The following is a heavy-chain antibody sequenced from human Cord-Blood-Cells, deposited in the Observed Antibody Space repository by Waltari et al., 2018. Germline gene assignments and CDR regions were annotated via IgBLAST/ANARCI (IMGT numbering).Heavy chain of an antibody. Sequence: QVQLVQSGAEVKKPGSSVKVSCKASGGTFISYAISWVRQAPAQGLEWMGGIIPIFGTANYAQKFQGRVTITADESTSTAYMELSSLRSEDTAVYYCARAFPHGYDYYYYYMDVWGKGTTVTVSS. CDR2: IIPIFGTA. CDR3: ARAFPHGYDYYYYYMDV. V-gene: IGHV1-69*01. CDR1: GGTFISYA. J-gene: IGHJ6*03. D-gene: IGHD5-12*01.